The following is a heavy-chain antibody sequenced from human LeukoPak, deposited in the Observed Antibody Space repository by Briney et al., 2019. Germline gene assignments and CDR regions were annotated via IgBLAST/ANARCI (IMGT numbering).Heavy chain of an antibody. D-gene: IGHD6-19*01. CDR1: GGSISTYY. J-gene: IGHJ4*02. CDR3: ARRPNSGWYFDY. Sequence: PSETLSLTCSVSGGSISTYYWSWIRQPAGKGLEWIGRIYASGGTNYNPSLKRRVTMSVDTSTNQFSLRLSSVTAADTAVYYCARRPNSGWYFDYWGQGTLVTVSS. V-gene: IGHV4-4*07. CDR2: IYASGGT.